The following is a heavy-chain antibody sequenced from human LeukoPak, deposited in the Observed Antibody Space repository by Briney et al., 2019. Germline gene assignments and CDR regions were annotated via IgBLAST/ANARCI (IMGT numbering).Heavy chain of an antibody. CDR3: ARERSSGYNDAFDI. CDR1: GFTFSSYG. Sequence: GGSLRLSCAASGFTFSSYGMHWVRQAPGRGLEWVAVISYDGSNKYYADSEKGRFTISRDNSKNTLYLQMNSLRAEDTAVYYCARERSSGYNDAFDIWGQGTMVTVSS. D-gene: IGHD3-22*01. J-gene: IGHJ3*02. CDR2: ISYDGSNK. V-gene: IGHV3-30*03.